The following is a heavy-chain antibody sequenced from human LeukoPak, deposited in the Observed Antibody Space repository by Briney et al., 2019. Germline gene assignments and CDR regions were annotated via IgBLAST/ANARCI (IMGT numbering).Heavy chain of an antibody. J-gene: IGHJ4*02. D-gene: IGHD3-10*01. CDR2: INHSGST. CDR1: GGSFSGYY. CDR3: AREGSGSHYPSHFDY. Sequence: KASETLSLTCAVYGGSFSGYYWTWIRQPPGKGLEWIGEINHSGSTNYNPSLKSRVTISVDTSKNQFSLELSSVTAADTAVYYCAREGSGSHYPSHFDYGGQGTLVTVSS. V-gene: IGHV4-34*01.